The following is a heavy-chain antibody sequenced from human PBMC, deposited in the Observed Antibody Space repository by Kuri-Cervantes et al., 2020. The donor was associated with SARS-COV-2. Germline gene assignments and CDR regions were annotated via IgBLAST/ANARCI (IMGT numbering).Heavy chain of an antibody. J-gene: IGHJ3*02. CDR2: IYYSGST. CDR3: ARDSWGIAAALNAFDI. V-gene: IGHV4-39*07. D-gene: IGHD6-13*01. CDR1: GGSISSSSYY. Sequence: SETLSLTCTVSGGSISSSSYYWGWIRQPPGKGLEWIGSIYYSGSTYYNPSLKSRVTISVDTSKNQFSLKLSSVTAADTAVYYCARDSWGIAAALNAFDIWGQGTMVTVSS.